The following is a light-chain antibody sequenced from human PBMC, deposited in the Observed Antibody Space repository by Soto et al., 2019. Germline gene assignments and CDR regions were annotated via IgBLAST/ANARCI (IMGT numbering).Light chain of an antibody. V-gene: IGKV1-33*01. CDR2: EAS. Sequence: DIQMTQSPSSLSASVGDRVTITCQASQDINNYLVWYQQKPGKAPKLLIFEASSLETGVPSRFSGAASGTDFTFTISSLQPEDIATYYCQQYDTLPPTFGQGTKLDIK. CDR1: QDINNY. J-gene: IGKJ2*01. CDR3: QQYDTLPPT.